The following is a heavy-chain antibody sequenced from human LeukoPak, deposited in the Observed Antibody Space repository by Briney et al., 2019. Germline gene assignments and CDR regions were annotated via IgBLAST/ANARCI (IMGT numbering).Heavy chain of an antibody. CDR2: INPDSGGT. J-gene: IGHJ3*02. D-gene: IGHD1-7*01. CDR3: ATLKVWNSKRSDAFDI. Sequence: GASVKVSCKASGYTFTGYYMHWVRQAPGHGLEWMGWINPDSGGTNYAQKFQGRVTMTRDTSINTAYMELSRLRSDDTAVYYCATLKVWNSKRSDAFDIWGQGTMVTVSS. CDR1: GYTFTGYY. V-gene: IGHV1-2*02.